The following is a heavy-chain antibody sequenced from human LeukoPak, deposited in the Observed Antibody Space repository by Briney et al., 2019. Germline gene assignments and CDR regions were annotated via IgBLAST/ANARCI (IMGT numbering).Heavy chain of an antibody. CDR3: ARVPHAMVRGVIITEFYFDY. CDR2: ISSSSNYI. J-gene: IGHJ4*02. V-gene: IGHV3-21*01. CDR1: GLTFSSYS. D-gene: IGHD3-10*01. Sequence: RTGGSLRLSCAASGLTFSSYSMNWVRQAPGKGLEWVSSISSSSNYIYYAGSVKGRFTISRDNAKNSLYLQMNSLRAEDTAVYYCARVPHAMVRGVIITEFYFDYWGQGTLVTVSS.